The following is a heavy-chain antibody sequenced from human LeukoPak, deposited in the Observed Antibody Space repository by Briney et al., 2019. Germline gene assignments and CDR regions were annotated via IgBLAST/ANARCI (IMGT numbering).Heavy chain of an antibody. V-gene: IGHV4-39*01. D-gene: IGHD6-13*01. J-gene: IGHJ6*03. CDR3: ARLSAADYYYYMDV. CDR2: IYYSGSA. CDR1: GGSISSRNYY. Sequence: SETLSLTCTVSGGSISSRNYYWGWIRQPPGKGLEWIGSIYYSGSAYYSPSLESRVTISLDTSKNQFSLKLSSVTAADTAMYFCARLSAADYYYYMDVWGKGTTVTISS.